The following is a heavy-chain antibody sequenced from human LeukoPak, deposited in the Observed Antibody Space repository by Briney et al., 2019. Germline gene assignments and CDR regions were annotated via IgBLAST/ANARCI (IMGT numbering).Heavy chain of an antibody. V-gene: IGHV3-48*02. CDR1: GFTFSTYS. CDR2: ISSSSTTI. J-gene: IGHJ4*02. D-gene: IGHD1-14*01. Sequence: PGGSLRLSCAASGFTFSTYSMNWVRQAPGKGLEWVSYISSSSTTIYNADSVKGRFTISRDNARNSLYLQMNSLRDEDTAVYYCARETPEYDWGQGTLVTVSS. CDR3: ARETPEYD.